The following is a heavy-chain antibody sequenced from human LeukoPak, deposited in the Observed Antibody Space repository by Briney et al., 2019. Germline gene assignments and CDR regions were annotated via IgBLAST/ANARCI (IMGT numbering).Heavy chain of an antibody. J-gene: IGHJ6*02. CDR1: GGSISSGGYY. D-gene: IGHD4-17*01. CDR2: IYYSGST. V-gene: IGHV4-31*03. CDR3: ARDRSNYGKPHYYYYYGMDV. Sequence: PSDTLSLTCTVSGGSISSGGYYWSWIRQHPGKGLEWIGYIYYSGSTYYNPSLKSRVTISVDTSKNQFSLKLSSVTAADTAVYYCARDRSNYGKPHYYYYYGMDVWGQGTTVTVSS.